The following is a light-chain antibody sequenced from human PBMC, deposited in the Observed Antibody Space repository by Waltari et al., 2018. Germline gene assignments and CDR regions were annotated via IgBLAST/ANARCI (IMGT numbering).Light chain of an antibody. CDR1: QSISNN. Sequence: DIVMTQSPAALSVSPGERSTLSCRASQSISNNLAWYQHKPGQPPRLRISGASTRATGVPARFSGSGSGTEFTLTISSLQSEDSAIYFCQQYNTWPPSTFGQGTKLEIK. J-gene: IGKJ2*02. V-gene: IGKV3-15*01. CDR2: GAS. CDR3: QQYNTWPPST.